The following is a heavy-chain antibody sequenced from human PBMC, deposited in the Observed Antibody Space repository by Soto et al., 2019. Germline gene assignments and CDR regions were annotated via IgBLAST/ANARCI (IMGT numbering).Heavy chain of an antibody. D-gene: IGHD6-13*01. CDR2: ISYDGRYK. CDR3: AKGGRTSSSWYGEGMDY. CDR1: GFTFTSYG. V-gene: IGHV3-30*18. J-gene: IGHJ4*02. Sequence: QVRLVESGGGVVQPGTSLRLSCAASGFTFTSYGMHWVRQAPGKGLEWVAVISYDGRYKYYGDSVKGRFTISRDNSKNTLDLQMNSLRAEDTAVYFCAKGGRTSSSWYGEGMDYWGQGTLVNVSS.